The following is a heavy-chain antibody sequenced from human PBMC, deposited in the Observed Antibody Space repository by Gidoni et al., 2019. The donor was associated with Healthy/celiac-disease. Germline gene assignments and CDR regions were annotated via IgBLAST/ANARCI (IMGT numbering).Heavy chain of an antibody. Sequence: QVQLVESGGGVVQPGRSLRLSCAASGLTFSRYGMHWVRQAPGKGLEWVAVIWYDGSNKYYADSVKGRFTISRDNSKNTLYLQMNSLRAEDTAVYYCARAREGYCSGGSCYSGFDPWGQGTLVTVSS. CDR1: GLTFSRYG. CDR2: IWYDGSNK. V-gene: IGHV3-33*01. J-gene: IGHJ5*02. D-gene: IGHD2-15*01. CDR3: ARAREGYCSGGSCYSGFDP.